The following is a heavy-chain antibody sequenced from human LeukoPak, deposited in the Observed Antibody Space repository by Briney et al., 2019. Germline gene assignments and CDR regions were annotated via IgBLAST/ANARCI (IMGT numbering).Heavy chain of an antibody. V-gene: IGHV1-69*01. CDR2: IIPIFGTA. CDR1: GGTFSSYA. J-gene: IGHJ4*02. Sequence: ASVKVSCKASGGTFSSYAISWVRQAPGQGVEWMGGIIPIFGTANYAQKFQGRVTITADESTTTAYMELSSLRSEDTAVYYCARDDGFWSGLDFDYWGQRTLVTVSS. CDR3: ARDDGFWSGLDFDY. D-gene: IGHD3-3*01.